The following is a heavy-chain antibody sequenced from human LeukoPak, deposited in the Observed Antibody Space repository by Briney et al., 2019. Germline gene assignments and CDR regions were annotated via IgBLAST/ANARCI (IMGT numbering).Heavy chain of an antibody. J-gene: IGHJ3*02. V-gene: IGHV3-23*01. CDR1: GFTFSSYA. Sequence: GGSLRLSCAASGFTFSSYAMSWVRQAPGKGLEGVSAISGSGGSTYYADSVKGRFTISRDNSKNTLYLQMNSLRAEAPAVYYCAKRVIAAAGPGRAFDIWGEGTIVTVSS. CDR2: ISGSGGST. D-gene: IGHD6-13*01. CDR3: AKRVIAAAGPGRAFDI.